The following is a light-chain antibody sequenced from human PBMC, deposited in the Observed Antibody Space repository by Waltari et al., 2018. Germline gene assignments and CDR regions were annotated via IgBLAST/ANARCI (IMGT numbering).Light chain of an antibody. Sequence: SYELTQPPSVSVSPGQTARISCGGDHVGSKSVHWYQQKPAQAPVLVIYYDSDRPSGIPERFSGSKSGNTATLTISGVEAGDEADYYCQVWDSSSDHVFGSGTKLTVL. CDR3: QVWDSSSDHV. CDR1: HVGSKS. J-gene: IGLJ6*01. V-gene: IGLV3-21*01. CDR2: YDS.